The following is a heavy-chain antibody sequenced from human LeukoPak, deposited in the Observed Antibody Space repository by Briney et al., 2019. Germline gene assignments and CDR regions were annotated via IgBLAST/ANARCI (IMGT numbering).Heavy chain of an antibody. V-gene: IGHV4-4*07. D-gene: IGHD2-2*01. J-gene: IGHJ4*02. CDR2: IYTSGST. CDR3: ARGYCSSTSCCVDY. CDR1: GGSISSYY. Sequence: SETLSLTCTVSGGSISSYYWSWIRQPAGKGLEWIGRIYTSGSTNYNPSLKSRVTISVDTSKNQFSLKLSSVTAADTAVYYCARGYCSSTSCCVDYWGQGTLVTVSS.